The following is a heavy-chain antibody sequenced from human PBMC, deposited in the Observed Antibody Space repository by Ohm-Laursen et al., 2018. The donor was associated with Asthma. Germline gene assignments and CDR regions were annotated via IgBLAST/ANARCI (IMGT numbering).Heavy chain of an antibody. V-gene: IGHV1-2*06. CDR1: GYTLTSYS. D-gene: IGHD2-15*01. J-gene: IGHJ4*02. CDR3: ARDIEYCSGGSCYVRDY. CDR2: INPNSGGT. Sequence: ASVKVSCNASGYTLTSYSMHWVRQAPGQGLEWMGRINPNSGGTNYAQKFQGRVTMTRDTSISTAYMELSRLRSDDTAVYYCARDIEYCSGGSCYVRDYWGQGTLVTVSS.